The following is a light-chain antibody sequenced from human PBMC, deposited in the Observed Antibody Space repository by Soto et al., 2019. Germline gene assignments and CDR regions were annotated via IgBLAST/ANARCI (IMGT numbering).Light chain of an antibody. V-gene: IGKV3-15*01. CDR3: QQYNNWPLT. CDR2: GAS. CDR1: QSVNSN. Sequence: EIAMTQSPATLSVSPGERATLSCRASQSVNSNLAWYQQKPGQAPRLLIYGASISATGIPARFSGSGSGTEFTVTISSLQSEDFAVYYCQQYNNWPLTFGGRTRVEIK. J-gene: IGKJ4*01.